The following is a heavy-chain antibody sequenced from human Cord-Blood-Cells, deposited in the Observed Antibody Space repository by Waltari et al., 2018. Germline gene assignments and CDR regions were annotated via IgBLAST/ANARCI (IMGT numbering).Heavy chain of an antibody. CDR2: INSDGRST. J-gene: IGHJ4*02. Sequence: EVQLVESGGGLVQPGGSRRLSCAASGFTFSSYWLHWVRQAPGKGLVWVSRINSDGRSTRYADSVKGRFTIARDNAKNTLYLQMNSLRAEDTAVYYCARLTDYWGQGTLVTVSS. CDR3: ARLTDY. CDR1: GFTFSSYW. V-gene: IGHV3-74*01.